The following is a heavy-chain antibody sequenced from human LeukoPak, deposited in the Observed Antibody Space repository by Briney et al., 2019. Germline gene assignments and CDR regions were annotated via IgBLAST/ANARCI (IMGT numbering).Heavy chain of an antibody. CDR2: IYYSGST. J-gene: IGHJ4*02. Sequence: SETLSLTCTVSGGSISSSSYYWGWIRQPPGKGLEWIGSIYYSGSTYYNPSLKSRVTISVDTSKNQFSLKLSSVTAADTAVYYCARGWRHDYWGQGTLVAVSS. V-gene: IGHV4-39*01. CDR3: ARGWRHDY. D-gene: IGHD2-15*01. CDR1: GGSISSSSYY.